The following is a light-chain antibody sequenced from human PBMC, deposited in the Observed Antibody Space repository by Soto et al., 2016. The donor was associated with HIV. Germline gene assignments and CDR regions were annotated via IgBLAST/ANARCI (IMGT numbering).Light chain of an antibody. Sequence: QAVLTQPPSVSGAPGQTVTIPCAGSSSNLGAGYDVHWYQQLPGAAPNLLIYGNSNRPSGVPDRFSGSKSGTSASLAITGLQVEDEADYYCQSYDYRLSGSRVFGGGTKVTVL. J-gene: IGLJ2*01. CDR2: GNS. V-gene: IGLV1-40*01. CDR3: QSYDYRLSGSRV. CDR1: SSNLGAGYD.